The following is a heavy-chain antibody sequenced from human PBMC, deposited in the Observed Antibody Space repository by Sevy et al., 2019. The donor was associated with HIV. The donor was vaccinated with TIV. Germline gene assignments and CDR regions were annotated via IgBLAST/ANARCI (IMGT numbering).Heavy chain of an antibody. CDR2: INQDASAI. V-gene: IGHV3-7*01. J-gene: IGHJ5*02. CDR1: GFTFSTSW. CDR3: AGPRFDP. Sequence: GGSLRLSCAASGFTFSTSWMHWVRQAPGKGLEWVANINQDASAIYYVDSVKGRFTISRDNAKNSLYLQMTSLRVEDRAVYSCAGPRFDPWGQGTLVTVSS.